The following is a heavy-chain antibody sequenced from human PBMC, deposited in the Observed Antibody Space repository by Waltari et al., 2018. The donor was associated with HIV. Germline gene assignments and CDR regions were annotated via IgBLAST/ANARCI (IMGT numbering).Heavy chain of an antibody. J-gene: IGHJ5*02. V-gene: IGHV3-30*02. D-gene: IGHD3-10*01. CDR2: IWYDGTEK. CDR3: AKDANTFHEFGPNWLDP. CDR1: GFTFKSYG. Sequence: QVQLVESGGGVVQPGRSLRLSCETSGFTFKSYGLHWVRQAPGKGWEWVSWIWYDGTEKYYVESVKGRFVISRDNSKNTLYLQMNSLRPEDTAMYYCAKDANTFHEFGPNWLDPWGQGTLVSVSS.